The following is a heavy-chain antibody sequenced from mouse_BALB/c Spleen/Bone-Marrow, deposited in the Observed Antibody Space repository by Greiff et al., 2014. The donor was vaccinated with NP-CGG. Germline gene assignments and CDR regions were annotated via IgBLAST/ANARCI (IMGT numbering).Heavy chain of an antibody. CDR2: INPSTGYT. D-gene: IGHD2-4*01. CDR3: ERSATMIFAY. Sequence: QVQLQQSGAELAKPGASVKMSCKASGYTFTSYWMHWVKQRPGQGLEWIGYINPSTGYTEYNQKFKDKATLTADKSSSTAYMQLSSLTFEDSAVYYCERSATMIFAYWGQGTLVTVSA. V-gene: IGHV1-7*01. J-gene: IGHJ3*01. CDR1: GYTFTSYW.